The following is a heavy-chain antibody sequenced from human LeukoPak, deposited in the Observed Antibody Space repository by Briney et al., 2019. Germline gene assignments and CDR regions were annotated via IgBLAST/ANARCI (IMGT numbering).Heavy chain of an antibody. CDR3: RKDQRILWFGELLYCFDY. Sequence: PGRSLRLSCAASGFTFSSYAMSWVRQAPGEGPEWVSSISGSGGITYYADSVKGRFTISRDNSKNSLYLQMNSRRAGDTAGYYCRKDQRILWFGELLYCFDYWGEGTLVTVSP. CDR1: GFTFSSYA. CDR2: ISGSGGIT. D-gene: IGHD3-10*01. J-gene: IGHJ4*02. V-gene: IGHV3-23*01.